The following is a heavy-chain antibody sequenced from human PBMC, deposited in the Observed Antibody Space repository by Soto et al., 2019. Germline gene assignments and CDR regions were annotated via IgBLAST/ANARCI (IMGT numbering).Heavy chain of an antibody. Sequence: GGSLRLSCAASGFTFSTYAMSWVRQAPGKGLEWVSAISGSGGSTYYADSVKGRFTISRDNSKNTLYLQMNSLRAEDTAVYYCVKGTSSIAVAGISGYWGQGTLVTVSA. V-gene: IGHV3-23*01. J-gene: IGHJ4*02. D-gene: IGHD6-19*01. CDR1: GFTFSTYA. CDR3: VKGTSSIAVAGISGY. CDR2: ISGSGGST.